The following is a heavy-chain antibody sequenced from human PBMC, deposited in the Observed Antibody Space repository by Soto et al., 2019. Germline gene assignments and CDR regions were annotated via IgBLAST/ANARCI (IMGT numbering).Heavy chain of an antibody. J-gene: IGHJ4*02. D-gene: IGHD6-25*01. CDR1: GFAVSANY. CDR2: IYSGGDT. Sequence: EAHLVGSGGGLVQPGGSLRLSCAASGFAVSANYLSWVRQAPGKGLEWVSLIYSGGDTDYADSVRGRFTISRDNSKNTLYIQMNSLKAEDTAVYYCATRMTPATLWGQGALVNVSS. CDR3: ATRMTPATL. V-gene: IGHV3-66*01.